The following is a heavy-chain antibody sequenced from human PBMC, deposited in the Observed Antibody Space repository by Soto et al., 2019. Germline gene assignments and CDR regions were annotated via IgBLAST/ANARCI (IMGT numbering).Heavy chain of an antibody. CDR3: ARDNLIVVVTAHFDY. D-gene: IGHD2-21*02. CDR2: IYHSGST. J-gene: IGHJ4*02. Sequence: SETLSLTCAVSDGSISSTNWWSWVRQPPGKGLEWIGEIYHSGSTNYNPSLKSRVTISVDKSKNQFSLELNSVTAADTAVYYCARDNLIVVVTAHFDYWGQGTLVTVSS. V-gene: IGHV4-4*02. CDR1: DGSISSTNW.